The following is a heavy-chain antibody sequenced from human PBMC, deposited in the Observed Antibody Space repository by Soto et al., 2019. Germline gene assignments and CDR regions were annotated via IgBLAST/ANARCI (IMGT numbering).Heavy chain of an antibody. Sequence: GGSLRLSCAASGFTFSSYWMSWVRQAPGKGLEWVANIKQDGSEKYYVDSVKGRFTISRDNAKNSLYLQMNSLRAEGTAVYYCARVPVRGVITYYYYYGMDVWGQGTTVTVSS. J-gene: IGHJ6*02. CDR3: ARVPVRGVITYYYYYGMDV. CDR1: GFTFSSYW. D-gene: IGHD3-10*01. CDR2: IKQDGSEK. V-gene: IGHV3-7*03.